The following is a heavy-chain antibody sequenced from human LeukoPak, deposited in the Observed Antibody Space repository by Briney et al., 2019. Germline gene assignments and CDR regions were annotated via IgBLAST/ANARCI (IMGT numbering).Heavy chain of an antibody. CDR1: GFSLSTSGMR. CDR3: ARNGYSYGYYYFDY. V-gene: IGHV2-70*04. J-gene: IGHJ4*02. CDR2: VDWDDDK. D-gene: IGHD5-18*01. Sequence: EFGPALVKPTQTLTLTCTFSGFSLSTSGMRVSWIRQPPGKALEWLARVDWDDDKFYSTSLKTRLTISKDTSKNQVVLTMTNMDPVDTATYYCARNGYSYGYYYFDYWGQGTLVTVSS.